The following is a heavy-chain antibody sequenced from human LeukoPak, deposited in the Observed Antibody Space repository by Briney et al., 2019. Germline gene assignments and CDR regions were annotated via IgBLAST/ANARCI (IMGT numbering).Heavy chain of an antibody. D-gene: IGHD5-12*01. V-gene: IGHV4-38-2*02. CDR2: IYHSGST. CDR3: ALLPAGGYDFGSDY. J-gene: IGHJ4*02. CDR1: GYSISSGYY. Sequence: SETLSLTCTVSGYSISSGYYWGWIRQPPGKGLEWIGSIYHSGSTYYNPSLKSRVTISVDTSKNQFSLKLSSVTAADTAVYYCALLPAGGYDFGSDYWGQGTLVTVSS.